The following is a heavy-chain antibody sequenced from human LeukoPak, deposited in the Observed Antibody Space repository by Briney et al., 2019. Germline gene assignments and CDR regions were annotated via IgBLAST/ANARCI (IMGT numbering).Heavy chain of an antibody. D-gene: IGHD1-26*01. V-gene: IGHV4-59*08. J-gene: IGHJ4*02. CDR2: IFYSGST. CDR1: SGSISGYY. CDR3: SRQSYGGAYYFFGY. Sequence: SETLSLTCTVSSGSISGYYWTWIRQPPGKGLEWIGNIFYSGSTNYNPSLKSRVTISLDTSKKHFSLKLTSVTAADTAAYYCSRQSYGGAYYFFGYWGQGTLVAVSS.